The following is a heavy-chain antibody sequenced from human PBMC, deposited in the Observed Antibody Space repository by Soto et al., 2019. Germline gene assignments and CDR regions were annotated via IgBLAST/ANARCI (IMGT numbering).Heavy chain of an antibody. V-gene: IGHV3-23*01. D-gene: IGHD6-19*01. CDR1: GFTFSIYA. Sequence: EVQLLESGGGLVQPGGSLRLSCAASGFTFSIYAMNWVRQAPGKGLEWVSAISGSGDRTYYADSVKGRFTISRDNSKNTVYLQMNSLRGEDTAVYYCAKSSHWAVAATPNDYWGQGTPVTVSS. CDR2: ISGSGDRT. CDR3: AKSSHWAVAATPNDY. J-gene: IGHJ4*02.